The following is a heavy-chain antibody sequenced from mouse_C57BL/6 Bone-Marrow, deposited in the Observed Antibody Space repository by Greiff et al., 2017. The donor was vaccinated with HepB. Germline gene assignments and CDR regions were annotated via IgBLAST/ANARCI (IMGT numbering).Heavy chain of an antibody. CDR3: ARRRRGPYYFDY. CDR1: GYTFTDYN. V-gene: IGHV1-22*01. CDR2: INPNNGGT. Sequence: EVQLQESGPELVKPGASVKMSCKASGYTFTDYNMHWVKQSHGKSLEWIGYINPNNGGTSYNQKFKGKATLTVNKSSSTAYMELRSLTSEDSAVYYCARRRRGPYYFDYWGQGTTLTVSS. J-gene: IGHJ2*01.